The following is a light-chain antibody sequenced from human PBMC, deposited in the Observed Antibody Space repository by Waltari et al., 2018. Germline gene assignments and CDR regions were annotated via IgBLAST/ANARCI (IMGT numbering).Light chain of an antibody. CDR1: REVSKGA. V-gene: IGKV3-20*01. J-gene: IGKJ5*01. Sequence: ASREVSKGALARYQQKPDQAPRLLIYGPSSRATGIPDRFSGSGSETDFTLTISRLEPEDFAVYYCQQYDNSPQITFGQGTRRESK. CDR3: QQYDNSPQIT. CDR2: GPS.